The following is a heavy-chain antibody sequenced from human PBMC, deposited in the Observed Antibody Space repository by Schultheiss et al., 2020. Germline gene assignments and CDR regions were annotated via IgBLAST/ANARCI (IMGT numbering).Heavy chain of an antibody. CDR1: GGSISSYY. CDR3: ARGYYYGSGSYYNVGMDV. Sequence: SETLSLTCTVSGGSISSYYWSWIRQPPGKGLEWIGYIYYSGSTNYNPSLKSRVTISVDTSKNQFSLKLSSVSAADTAVYYCARGYYYGSGSYYNVGMDVWGQGTTVIVFS. CDR2: IYYSGST. V-gene: IGHV4-59*01. D-gene: IGHD3-10*01. J-gene: IGHJ6*02.